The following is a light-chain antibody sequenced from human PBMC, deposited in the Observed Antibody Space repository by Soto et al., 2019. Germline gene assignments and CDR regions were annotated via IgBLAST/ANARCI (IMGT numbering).Light chain of an antibody. V-gene: IGLV1-47*01. CDR3: AAWDDSPSGVV. CDR1: SSNIGSNY. CDR2: RNN. Sequence: QSVLTQPPSASGTPEQRVTISCSGSSSNIGSNYVYWYQQLPGTAPKLLIYRNNQRPSGVPDRFSGSKSGTSASLAISGLRSEDEADYYCAAWDDSPSGVVFGGGTKLTVL. J-gene: IGLJ2*01.